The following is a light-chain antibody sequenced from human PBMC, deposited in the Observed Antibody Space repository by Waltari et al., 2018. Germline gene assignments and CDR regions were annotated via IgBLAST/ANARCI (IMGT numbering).Light chain of an antibody. V-gene: IGKV3-15*01. J-gene: IGKJ2*01. CDR3: HQYNSWPPYT. CDR2: WAS. CDR1: QNIGNN. Sequence: EIVMTQSPDPLSVSPGERATHSCRASQNIGNNLAWYQQKPGQAPRLLIYWASSTAIGIPDRFSGSGSGTEFTLTISSLQAEDFAVYLCHQYNSWPPYTFGQGTKLEIK.